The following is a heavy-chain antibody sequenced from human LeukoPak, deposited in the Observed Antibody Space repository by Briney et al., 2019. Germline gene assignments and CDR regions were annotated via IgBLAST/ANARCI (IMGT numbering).Heavy chain of an antibody. V-gene: IGHV3-23*01. CDR1: GFSLNNYA. J-gene: IGHJ4*02. Sequence: GGSLRLSCVVSGFSLNNYAMSWVRQAPGRGLEGVSYISEKGGSTTYGDYVKGRFTISRDNSLNTVDLQMNSLRAEDTAVYFCAKRGVVFRGILVIGYHTEAYHYDHWGQGTLVTVSS. D-gene: IGHD3-10*01. CDR3: AKRGVVFRGILVIGYHTEAYHYDH. CDR2: ISEKGGST.